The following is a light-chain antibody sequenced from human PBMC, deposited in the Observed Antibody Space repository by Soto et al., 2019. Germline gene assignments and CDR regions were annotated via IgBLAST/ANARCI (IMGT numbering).Light chain of an antibody. CDR2: GAS. V-gene: IGKV3-20*01. CDR1: QSVSSSY. Sequence: EIVLTQSPGTLSLSPGERATLSCRASQSVSSSYLAWYQQKPGQAPRLLIYGASSRATGIPDRFSGSGSGTDFTLTISRLGPEDFAVYYCQQYGSSPGSTFGGGTKVEIK. CDR3: QQYGSSPGST. J-gene: IGKJ4*01.